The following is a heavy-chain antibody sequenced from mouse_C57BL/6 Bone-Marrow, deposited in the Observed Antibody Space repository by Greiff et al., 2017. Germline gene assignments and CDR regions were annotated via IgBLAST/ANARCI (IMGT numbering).Heavy chain of an antibody. J-gene: IGHJ4*01. Sequence: QVQLQQPGAELVMPGASVKLSCKASGYTFTSYWMHWVEQRPGQGLEWIGEIDPSDSYTNYNQKFKGKSTLTVDKSSSTAYMQLSSLTSEDSAVYYCARWGRLPYWGQGTSVTVSS. CDR2: IDPSDSYT. V-gene: IGHV1-69*01. CDR1: GYTFTSYW. D-gene: IGHD2-2*01. CDR3: ARWGRLPY.